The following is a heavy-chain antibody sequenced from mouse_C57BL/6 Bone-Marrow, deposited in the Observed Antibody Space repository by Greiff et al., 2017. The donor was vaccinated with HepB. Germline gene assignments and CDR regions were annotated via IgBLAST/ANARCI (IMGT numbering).Heavy chain of an antibody. CDR1: GYTFTDYY. D-gene: IGHD2-4*01. Sequence: VQLQQSGPELVKPGASVKISCKASGYTFTDYYMNWVKQSHGKSLEWIGDINPNNGGTSYNQKFKGKATLTVDKSSSTAYMELRSLTSEDSAVYYCAREGGALYDYADFDYWGQGTTLTVSS. CDR2: INPNNGGT. V-gene: IGHV1-26*01. CDR3: AREGGALYDYADFDY. J-gene: IGHJ2*01.